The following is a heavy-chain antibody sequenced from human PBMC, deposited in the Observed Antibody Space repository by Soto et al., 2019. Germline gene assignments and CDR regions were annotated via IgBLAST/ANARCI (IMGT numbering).Heavy chain of an antibody. CDR1: GGTFSSYA. J-gene: IGHJ4*02. Sequence: SVKVSCKASGGTFSSYAISWVRQAPGQGREWMGGIIPIFGTANYAQKFQGRVTITADESTSTAYMELSSLRSEDTAVYYCAWLGYCSSTSCYDGTFDYWGQGXLVTVSS. CDR3: AWLGYCSSTSCYDGTFDY. V-gene: IGHV1-69*13. CDR2: IIPIFGTA. D-gene: IGHD2-2*01.